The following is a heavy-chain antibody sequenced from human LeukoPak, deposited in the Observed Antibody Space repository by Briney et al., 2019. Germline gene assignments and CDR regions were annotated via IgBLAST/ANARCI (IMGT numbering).Heavy chain of an antibody. Sequence: GGSLGLSCAASGFTFSDYYMSWIRQAPGKGLEWVSYISSSGSTIYYADSVKGRFTISRDNAKNSLYLQMNSLRAEDTAVYYCARVHHRGGALSAYYFDYWGQGTLVTVSS. CDR3: ARVHHRGGALSAYYFDY. CDR1: GFTFSDYY. D-gene: IGHD3-16*01. V-gene: IGHV3-11*01. J-gene: IGHJ4*02. CDR2: ISSSGSTI.